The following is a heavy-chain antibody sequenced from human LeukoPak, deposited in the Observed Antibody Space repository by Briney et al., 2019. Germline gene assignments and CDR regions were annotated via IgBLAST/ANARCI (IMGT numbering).Heavy chain of an antibody. V-gene: IGHV3-48*03. Sequence: GGSLRLSCAASGFTFSSYEMNWVRQAQGKGPEWDAYISSSGSTIYSADSVKVRFTISRDNAKNSLYLQMNSLRAEDTAIYYCARGGRDPTYYYDSSGYYLFDFWGQGTLVTVSS. J-gene: IGHJ4*02. CDR2: ISSSGSTI. CDR1: GFTFSSYE. CDR3: ARGGRDPTYYYDSSGYYLFDF. D-gene: IGHD3-22*01.